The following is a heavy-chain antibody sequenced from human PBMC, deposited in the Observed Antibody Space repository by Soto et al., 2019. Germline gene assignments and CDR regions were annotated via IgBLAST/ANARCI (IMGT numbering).Heavy chain of an antibody. CDR1: GGSISSGSYD. CDR2: IYYSGST. D-gene: IGHD3-22*01. CDR3: ARLDSSGYYYGYYFDY. V-gene: IGHV4-31*03. J-gene: IGHJ4*02. Sequence: TLSLPCTVSGGSISSGSYDWSWIRQHPGKVLEWIGYIYYSGSTYYNPSLKSRVTISVDTSKNQFSLKLSSVTAADTAVYYCARLDSSGYYYGYYFDYWGQGTLVTFSS.